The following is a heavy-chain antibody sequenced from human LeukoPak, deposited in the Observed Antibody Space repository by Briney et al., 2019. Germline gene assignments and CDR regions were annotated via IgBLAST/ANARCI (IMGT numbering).Heavy chain of an antibody. V-gene: IGHV4-38-2*01. D-gene: IGHD1-1*01. Sequence: SETLSLTCDVSGSSITSDYFWGWIRQPPGKGLEWIATIYYSWGMYFNPSLKSRVTISLDASKNQYSLKMTSLTAADTAIYYCARNVTAGFFDYWGQGNLVTVSS. J-gene: IGHJ4*02. CDR2: IYYSWGM. CDR1: GSSITSDYF. CDR3: ARNVTAGFFDY.